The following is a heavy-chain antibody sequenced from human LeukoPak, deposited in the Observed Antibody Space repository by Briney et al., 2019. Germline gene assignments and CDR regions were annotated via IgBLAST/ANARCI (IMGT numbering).Heavy chain of an antibody. CDR1: GFTFSSYT. Sequence: TGGSLRLSCAASGFTFSSYTMNWVRQAPGKGLEWVSSISTSSTYIYYADSVKGRFTISRDNANDSLYLQMNSLRAEDTAVYYCARDWSNWNDVHWFDPWGQGTLVTVSS. D-gene: IGHD1-20*01. CDR3: ARDWSNWNDVHWFDP. CDR2: ISTSSTYI. J-gene: IGHJ5*02. V-gene: IGHV3-21*01.